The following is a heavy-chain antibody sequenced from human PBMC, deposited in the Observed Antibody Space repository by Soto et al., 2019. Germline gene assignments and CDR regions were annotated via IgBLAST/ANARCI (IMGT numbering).Heavy chain of an antibody. CDR2: INHSGST. J-gene: IGHJ4*02. D-gene: IGHD6-13*01. V-gene: IGHV4-34*01. CDR3: ARRRAAAGGSGPLRDFDY. CDR1: GGCVNGYY. Sequence: PSGTLSLTSAVYGGCVNGYYGSWIRQPPGKGLEWIGEINHSGSTNYNPSLKSRVTISVDTSKNQFSLKLSSVTAADTAVYYCARRRAAAGGSGPLRDFDYWGQGTLVTVSS.